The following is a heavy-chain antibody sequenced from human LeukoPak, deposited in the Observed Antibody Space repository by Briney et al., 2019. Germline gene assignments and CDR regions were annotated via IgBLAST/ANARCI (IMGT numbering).Heavy chain of an antibody. D-gene: IGHD6-19*01. CDR1: GGSISSSSYY. Sequence: SETLSLTCTVSGGSISSSSYYWGWIRQPPGKGLEWIGSIYYSGSTYYNPSLQSRVTISVDTSKNQFSLKLSSVTAADTAVYYCARLGAVFRWFDPWGQGTLVTVSS. J-gene: IGHJ5*02. CDR2: IYYSGST. V-gene: IGHV4-39*01. CDR3: ARLGAVFRWFDP.